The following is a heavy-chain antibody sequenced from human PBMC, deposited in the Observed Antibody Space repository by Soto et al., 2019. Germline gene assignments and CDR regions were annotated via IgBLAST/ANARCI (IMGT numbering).Heavy chain of an antibody. CDR1: GYTFTGYG. CDR3: ARDNYYDSGGLFDD. CDR2: ISPYNGNT. D-gene: IGHD3-22*01. Sequence: QVQLVQSGAEVKKPGASVKVSCKTSGYTFTGYGISWVRQAPGQGLEWMGWISPYNGNTNLVQKLQGRVTMTTDTSTSTAYMELRSLRSDDTAVYYCARDNYYDSGGLFDDWGQGTLVTVSS. J-gene: IGHJ4*02. V-gene: IGHV1-18*01.